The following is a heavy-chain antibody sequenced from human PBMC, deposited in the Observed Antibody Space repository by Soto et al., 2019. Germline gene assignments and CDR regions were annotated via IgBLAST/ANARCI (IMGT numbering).Heavy chain of an antibody. J-gene: IGHJ4*02. D-gene: IGHD2-2*01. V-gene: IGHV2-5*02. CDR2: IYWDDDK. CDR3: AHSDIVVVPAARFFDY. CDR1: GFSLSTSGVG. Sequence: QITLKESGPTLVKPTQTLTLTCTFSGFSLSTSGVGVGWIRQPPGKALEWLALIYWDDDKRYSPSLKSRLTIHKDTSKNQVVLTMTNMDPVDTATYYCAHSDIVVVPAARFFDYWGQGTLVTVSS.